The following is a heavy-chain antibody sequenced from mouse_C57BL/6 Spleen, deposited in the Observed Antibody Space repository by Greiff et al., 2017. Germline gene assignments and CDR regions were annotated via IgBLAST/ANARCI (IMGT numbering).Heavy chain of an antibody. CDR2: INYDGSST. CDR3: ARGNYDEAMDY. V-gene: IGHV5-16*01. J-gene: IGHJ4*01. CDR1: GFTFSDYY. D-gene: IGHD2-4*01. Sequence: EVKLMESEGGLVQPGSSMKLSCTASGFTFSDYYMAWVRQVPEKGLEWVANINYDGSSTYYLDSLKSRFIISRDSAKNILYLQMSSLKSEDTATYYCARGNYDEAMDYWGQGTSVTVSS.